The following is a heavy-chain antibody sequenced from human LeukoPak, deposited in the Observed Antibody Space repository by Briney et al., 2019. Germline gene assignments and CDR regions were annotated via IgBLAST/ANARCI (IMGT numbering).Heavy chain of an antibody. CDR3: AKDAWGVVPGY. CDR1: GFTFRSYA. Sequence: GGSVRLSCAASGFTFRSYAMIWVRQAPGREGEWVSAISGSDGSTYYADSVKGRFTISRDNSKNTLYLQMNSLRAEDTAVYYCAKDAWGVVPGYWGQGTLVTVSS. D-gene: IGHD3-3*01. J-gene: IGHJ4*02. V-gene: IGHV3-23*01. CDR2: ISGSDGST.